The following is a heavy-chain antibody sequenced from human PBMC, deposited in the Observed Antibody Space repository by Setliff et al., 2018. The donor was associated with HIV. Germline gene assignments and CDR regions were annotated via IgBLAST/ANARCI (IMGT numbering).Heavy chain of an antibody. D-gene: IGHD2-15*01. CDR2: MNPNGRST. CDR3: ARVYCSISTCDDEYFFDY. J-gene: IGHJ4*02. V-gene: IGHV1-46*01. CDR1: GYTFTSYY. Sequence: ASVKVSCKASGYTFTSYYIHWLRQVPGQGLEWMGVMNPNGRSTDFAQKFQGRLSLTTDASTNTVYLELNSLRSDDTAVYYCARVYCSISTCDDEYFFDYWGQGTLVTVSS.